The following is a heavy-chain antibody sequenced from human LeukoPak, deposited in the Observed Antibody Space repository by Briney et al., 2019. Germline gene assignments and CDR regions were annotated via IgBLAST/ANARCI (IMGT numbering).Heavy chain of an antibody. V-gene: IGHV3-21*01. Sequence: GGSLRLSCAPSGFTFSRHGMHWVRQAPGKGLEWVSSISSSSSYIYYADSVKGRFTISRDNAKNSLYLQMNSLRAEDTAVYYCASYYRGHRYYFDYWGQGTLVTVSS. CDR3: ASYYRGHRYYFDY. CDR2: ISSSSSYI. D-gene: IGHD1-26*01. J-gene: IGHJ4*02. CDR1: GFTFSRHG.